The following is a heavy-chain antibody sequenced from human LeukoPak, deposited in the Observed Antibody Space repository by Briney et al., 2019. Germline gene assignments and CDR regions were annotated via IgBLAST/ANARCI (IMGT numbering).Heavy chain of an antibody. CDR2: ISAYNGNT. J-gene: IGHJ6*03. D-gene: IGHD3-9*01. CDR3: ARDLRYFDWLTNSYYYYYMDV. CDR1: GYTFTSYG. Sequence: ASVKVSCKASGYTFTSYGISWVRQAPGQGLEWMGWISAYNGNTNYAQKLQGRVTMTTDTSTSTVYMELSSLRSEDTAVYYCARDLRYFDWLTNSYYYYYMDVWGKGTTVTISS. V-gene: IGHV1-18*01.